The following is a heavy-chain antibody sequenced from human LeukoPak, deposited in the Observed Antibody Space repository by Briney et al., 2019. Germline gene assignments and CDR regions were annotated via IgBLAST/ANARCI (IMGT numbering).Heavy chain of an antibody. CDR2: ISWNSGSI. Sequence: PGRSLRLSCAASGFTFDDYAMHWVRQAPGKGLEWVSGISWNSGSIGYADSVKGRFTISRDNAKNSLYLQTNSLRAEDMALYYCAKDKYYYDSSGYYLNWGQGTLVTVSS. D-gene: IGHD3-22*01. V-gene: IGHV3-9*03. CDR3: AKDKYYYDSSGYYLN. CDR1: GFTFDDYA. J-gene: IGHJ4*02.